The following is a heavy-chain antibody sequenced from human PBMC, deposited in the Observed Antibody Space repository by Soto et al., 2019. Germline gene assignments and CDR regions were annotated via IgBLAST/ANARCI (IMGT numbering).Heavy chain of an antibody. CDR3: TRDGDYYVSVTYGYFDF. Sequence: GGSLRLSCSASGFTFGDYAMSWVRQAPGKGLEWVGFIRGKAYGGTTEYAASVEGRFTISRDDSKSIAYLQMSSLKTDDTAVYYCTRDGDYYVSVTYGYFDFWGQGTLVTVSS. CDR2: IRGKAYGGTT. CDR1: GFTFGDYA. J-gene: IGHJ4*02. D-gene: IGHD3-10*01. V-gene: IGHV3-49*04.